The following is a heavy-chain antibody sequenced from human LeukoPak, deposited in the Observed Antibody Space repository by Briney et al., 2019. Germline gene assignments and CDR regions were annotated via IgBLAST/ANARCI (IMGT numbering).Heavy chain of an antibody. CDR3: ARWDSSGWNHY. V-gene: IGHV3-48*02. Sequence: PGGSLRLSCAASGFTFSSYSMNWVRQAPGKGLEWVSYISDSSSTIYYAESVKGRFTISRDNAKNSLYLQMNNLRDEDTAVYYCARWDSSGWNHYWGQGTLVTISS. J-gene: IGHJ4*02. CDR1: GFTFSSYS. CDR2: ISDSSSTI. D-gene: IGHD6-19*01.